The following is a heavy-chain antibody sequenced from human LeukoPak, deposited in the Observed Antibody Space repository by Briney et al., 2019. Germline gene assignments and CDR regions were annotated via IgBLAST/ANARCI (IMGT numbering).Heavy chain of an antibody. V-gene: IGHV4-39*07. Sequence: PWETLSLTCTVSGGTISSSSYYWGWMRQPPGKGLVWSGSIYYSGSTYYNPSLKSRVTISVDTSKNQFSLKLSSVTAADTAVYYCARGVRLQISYYFDYWGQGTLVTVSS. J-gene: IGHJ4*02. CDR2: IYYSGST. CDR1: GGTISSSSYY. CDR3: ARGVRLQISYYFDY. D-gene: IGHD5-24*01.